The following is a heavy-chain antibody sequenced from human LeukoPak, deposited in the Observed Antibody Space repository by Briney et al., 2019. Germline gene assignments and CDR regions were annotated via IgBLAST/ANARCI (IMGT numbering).Heavy chain of an antibody. V-gene: IGHV4-59*01. CDR3: AREQETARGPNWFDP. D-gene: IGHD6-25*01. Sequence: PSETLSLTCTVSGGSISSYYWSWIRQPPGKGLEWIGYIYYSGSTYYNPSLKSRVTISVDTSKNQFSLKLSSVTAADTAVYYCAREQETARGPNWFDPWGQGTLVTVSS. CDR1: GGSISSYY. CDR2: IYYSGST. J-gene: IGHJ5*02.